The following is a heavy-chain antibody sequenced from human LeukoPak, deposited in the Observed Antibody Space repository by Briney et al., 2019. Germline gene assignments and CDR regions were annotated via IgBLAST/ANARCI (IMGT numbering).Heavy chain of an antibody. D-gene: IGHD6-6*01. CDR2: IYYSGST. CDR1: GGSISSSSYH. J-gene: IGHJ4*02. V-gene: IGHV4-39*01. Sequence: SETPSLTCTVSGGSISSSSYHWGWIRQPPGKGLEWIGSIYYSGSTYYNPSLKSRVTISVDTSKNQFSLKLSSVTAADTAVYYCARQAVIAAQDYWGQGTLVTVSS. CDR3: ARQAVIAAQDY.